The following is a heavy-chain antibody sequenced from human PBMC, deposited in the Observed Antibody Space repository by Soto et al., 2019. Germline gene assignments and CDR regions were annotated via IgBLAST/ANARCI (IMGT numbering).Heavy chain of an antibody. CDR1: GYTFTSYA. V-gene: IGHV1-69*13. CDR2: IIPIFGTA. Sequence: QVQLVQSGAEVKKPGASVKVSCKASGYTFTSYAMHWVRQAPGQGLEWMGGIIPIFGTANYAQKFQGRVTITADESTSTAYMELSSLRSEDTAVYYCARDPSNSGSYRDFQHWGQGTLVTVSS. J-gene: IGHJ1*01. CDR3: ARDPSNSGSYRDFQH. D-gene: IGHD1-26*01.